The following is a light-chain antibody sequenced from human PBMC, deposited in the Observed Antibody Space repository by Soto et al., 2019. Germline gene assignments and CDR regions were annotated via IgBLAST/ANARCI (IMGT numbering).Light chain of an antibody. CDR3: QQCANWPPKWT. V-gene: IGKV3-11*01. Sequence: EIMLTQSPGTLSLSPGERATLSCRASQSVPSSFLAWYQQRPGQTPRLLIYDASNRAPGIPARFSGSGSGTDFTLTISSLEPEDFAVYYCQQCANWPPKWTFGQGTKVDI. CDR1: QSVPSSF. J-gene: IGKJ1*01. CDR2: DAS.